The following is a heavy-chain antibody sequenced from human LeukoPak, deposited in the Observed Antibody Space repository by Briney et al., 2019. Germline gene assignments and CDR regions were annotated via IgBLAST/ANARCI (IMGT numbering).Heavy chain of an antibody. J-gene: IGHJ5*02. CDR2: ISSSGSPI. D-gene: IGHD1-1*01. CDR1: GFTFSSYS. Sequence: GGSLRLSCTASGFTFSSYSMNWIRQAPGKGLEWVSYISSSGSPIYYADSVKGRFTISRDNAKNSLYLQMNSLRAEDTAVYYCARELNGAFDPWGQGTLVTVSS. CDR3: ARELNGAFDP. V-gene: IGHV3-48*04.